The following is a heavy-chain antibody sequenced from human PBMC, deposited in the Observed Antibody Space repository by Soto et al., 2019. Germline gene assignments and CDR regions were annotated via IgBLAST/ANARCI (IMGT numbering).Heavy chain of an antibody. Sequence: EVQLLESGGGLVQPGESLRLSCAASGFTFSYYWMHWVRQAPGMGLVWVSRIHSDGSSTTYADSVKGRFTISRDNARNTLYLQMNRLRAEDTAVYYCARGDRGAFDLWGQGTVVTVSS. D-gene: IGHD1-26*01. CDR1: GFTFSYYW. J-gene: IGHJ3*01. V-gene: IGHV3-74*01. CDR3: ARGDRGAFDL. CDR2: IHSDGSST.